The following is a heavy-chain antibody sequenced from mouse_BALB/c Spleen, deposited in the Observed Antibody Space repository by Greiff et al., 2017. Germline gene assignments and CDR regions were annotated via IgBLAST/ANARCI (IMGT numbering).Heavy chain of an antibody. V-gene: IGHV1-9*01. CDR3: ARGERRLYFDY. J-gene: IGHJ2*01. D-gene: IGHD2-12*01. CDR2: ILPGSGST. Sequence: VQLQQSGAELMKPGASVKISCKATGYTFSSYWIEWVKQRPGHGLEWIGEILPGSGSTNYNEKFKGKATFTADTSSNTAYMQLSSLTSEDSAVYYCARGERRLYFDYWGQGTTLTVSS. CDR1: GYTFSSYW.